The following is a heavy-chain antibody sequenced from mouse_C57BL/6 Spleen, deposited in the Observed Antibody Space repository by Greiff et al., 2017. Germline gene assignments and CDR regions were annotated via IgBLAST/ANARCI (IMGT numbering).Heavy chain of an antibody. CDR2: ISSGCSTI. V-gene: IGHV5-17*01. Sequence: EVKLVESGGGLVKPGGSLKLSCAASGFTFSDYGMHWVRQAPEKGLEWVAYISSGCSTIYSADTVQGRFTISSANAKITLFLQMTILRSEDTAMCYCARPFITTVVDAIDYWGQGTSVTVSS. J-gene: IGHJ4*01. CDR1: GFTFSDYG. D-gene: IGHD1-1*01. CDR3: ARPFITTVVDAIDY.